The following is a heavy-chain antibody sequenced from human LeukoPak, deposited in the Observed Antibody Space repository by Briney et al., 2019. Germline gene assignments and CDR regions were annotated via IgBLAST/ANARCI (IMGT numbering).Heavy chain of an antibody. CDR2: ISSSSSTI. D-gene: IGHD2-2*01. Sequence: GGSLTLSCAASGFTFSSYSMNWVRQATGKGLEWVSYISSSSSTIYYADSVKGRLTISRDNAKNSLYLQMNSLRAEDTAVYYCARVGVVVPAAADTASAHYYYMDVWGKGTTVTVSS. V-gene: IGHV3-48*01. J-gene: IGHJ6*03. CDR3: ARVGVVVPAAADTASAHYYYMDV. CDR1: GFTFSSYS.